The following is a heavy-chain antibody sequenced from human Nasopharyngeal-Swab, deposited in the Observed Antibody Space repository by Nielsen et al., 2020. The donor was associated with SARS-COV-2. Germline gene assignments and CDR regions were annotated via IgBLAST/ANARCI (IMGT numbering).Heavy chain of an antibody. CDR1: GVTFNTLW. J-gene: IGHJ4*02. CDR3: AHDSSGYYYRNDY. CDR2: TNPDGSES. V-gene: IGHV3-7*02. D-gene: IGHD3-22*01. Sequence: GGSLRLSCAASGVTFNTLWLSWVRQAPGKGLEWAAGTNPDGSESYYVGSVGGRVTISRDNDKNSMYLQMHSLRAEDTAVYYCAHDSSGYYYRNDYWGQGTLVTVSS.